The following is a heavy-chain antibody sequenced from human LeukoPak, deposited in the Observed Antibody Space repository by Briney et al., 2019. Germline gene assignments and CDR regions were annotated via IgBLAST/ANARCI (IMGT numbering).Heavy chain of an antibody. Sequence: PGGSLRLSCAASGFTFSSYAMSWVRQPPGKGLEWVSAISGSGGSTYYADSVKGRFTISRDNSKNTLYLQMNSLRAEDTAVYYCAKGVSRGYSYGYNFDYWGQGTLVTVSS. D-gene: IGHD5-18*01. J-gene: IGHJ4*02. V-gene: IGHV3-23*01. CDR3: AKGVSRGYSYGYNFDY. CDR2: ISGSGGST. CDR1: GFTFSSYA.